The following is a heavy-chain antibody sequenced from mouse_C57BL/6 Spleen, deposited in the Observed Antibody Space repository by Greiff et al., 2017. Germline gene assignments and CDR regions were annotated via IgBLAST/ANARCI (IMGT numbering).Heavy chain of an antibody. CDR3: ARRGYDYKGAMDY. V-gene: IGHV1-55*01. Sequence: QVQLKQPGAELVKPGASVKMSCKASGYTFTSYWITWVKQRPGQGLEWIGDIYPGSGSTNYNEKFKSKATLTVDTSSSTSYMQLSSLTSEDAAVYYCARRGYDYKGAMDYWGQGTSGTVSS. J-gene: IGHJ4*01. CDR2: IYPGSGST. D-gene: IGHD2-4*01. CDR1: GYTFTSYW.